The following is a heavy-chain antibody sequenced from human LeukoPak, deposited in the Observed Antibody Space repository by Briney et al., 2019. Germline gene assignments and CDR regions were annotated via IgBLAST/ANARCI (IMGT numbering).Heavy chain of an antibody. D-gene: IGHD6-6*01. CDR2: INHSGST. J-gene: IGHJ4*02. Sequence: PSETLSLTCAVYGGSFSGYYWSWIRQPPGEGLEWIGEINHSGSTNYNPSLKSRVTISVDTSKNQFSLKLSSVTAADTAVYYCARKHLGMGIAARRKSPDREEGLSYFDYWGQGTLVTVSS. V-gene: IGHV4-34*01. CDR1: GGSFSGYY. CDR3: ARKHLGMGIAARRKSPDREEGLSYFDY.